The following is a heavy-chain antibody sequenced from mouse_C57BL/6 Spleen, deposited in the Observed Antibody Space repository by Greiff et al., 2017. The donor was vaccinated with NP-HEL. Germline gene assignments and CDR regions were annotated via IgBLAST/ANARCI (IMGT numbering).Heavy chain of an antibody. Sequence: EVMLVESEGGLVQPGSSMKLSCTASGFTFSDYYLAWVRQVPEKGLEWVANINYDGSSTYYLDSLKSRFIISRDNAKNILYLQMSSLKSEDTATYYCARGGLGRYYFDYWGQGTTLTVSS. J-gene: IGHJ2*01. CDR3: ARGGLGRYYFDY. CDR2: INYDGSST. V-gene: IGHV5-16*01. CDR1: GFTFSDYY. D-gene: IGHD4-1*01.